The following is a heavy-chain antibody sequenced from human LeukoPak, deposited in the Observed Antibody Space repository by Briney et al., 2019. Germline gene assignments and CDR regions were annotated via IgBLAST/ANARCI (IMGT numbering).Heavy chain of an antibody. Sequence: GASVKVSCKASGYTFTSYGINWVRQAPGQGLEWMGWISAYNGHTNYAQKLQGRVTMTTDTSTSTAHMELRSLRSDDTAVYFCARDSSGFPRDASHYWGQGTLVTVSS. CDR1: GYTFTSYG. CDR3: ARDSSGFPRDASHY. V-gene: IGHV1-18*01. J-gene: IGHJ4*02. CDR2: ISAYNGHT. D-gene: IGHD3-22*01.